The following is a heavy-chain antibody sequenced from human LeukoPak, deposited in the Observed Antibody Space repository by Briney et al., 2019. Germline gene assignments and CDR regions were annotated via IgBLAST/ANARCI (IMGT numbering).Heavy chain of an antibody. CDR2: IYYSGST. V-gene: IGHV4-59*08. D-gene: IGHD3-22*01. Sequence: PSETLSLTCTVSGGSISSYYWSWIRQPPGKGLEWIGYIYYSGSTNYNPSLKSRVPISVDPSKNEFSLKLSSVTAADTAVYYCARSVVRGYYRASYFDYWGQGTLVTVSS. CDR3: ARSVVRGYYRASYFDY. CDR1: GGSISSYY. J-gene: IGHJ4*02.